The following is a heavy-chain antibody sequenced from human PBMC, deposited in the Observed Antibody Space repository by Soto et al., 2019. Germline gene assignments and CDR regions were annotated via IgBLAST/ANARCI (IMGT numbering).Heavy chain of an antibody. D-gene: IGHD2-15*01. CDR3: ARVGLKGKGWFPLGHGMDV. Sequence: ASVKVSCKASGYTFTSYDINWVRQATGQGLEWMGWTNPNSGNTGYAQKFQGRVTMTRNTSISTAYMELSSLRSEDTAVYYCARVGLKGKGWFPLGHGMDVWGQGTTVTVSS. V-gene: IGHV1-8*01. J-gene: IGHJ6*02. CDR1: GYTFTSYD. CDR2: TNPNSGNT.